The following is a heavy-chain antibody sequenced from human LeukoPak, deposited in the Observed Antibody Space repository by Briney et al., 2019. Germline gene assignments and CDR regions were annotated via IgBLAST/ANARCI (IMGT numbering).Heavy chain of an antibody. D-gene: IGHD1-26*01. V-gene: IGHV5-51*01. J-gene: IGHJ4*02. CDR3: ARRRDLYSGSYYPFDY. CDR1: GYSFNSFW. Sequence: GESLKISCKGYGYSFNSFWIGWVRQMPGKGLEWMGIIFPGDSDTRYSPSFQGQVTISADKSISTAYLQWSSLKASDTAMYYCARRRDLYSGSYYPFDYWGQGTLVTVSS. CDR2: IFPGDSDT.